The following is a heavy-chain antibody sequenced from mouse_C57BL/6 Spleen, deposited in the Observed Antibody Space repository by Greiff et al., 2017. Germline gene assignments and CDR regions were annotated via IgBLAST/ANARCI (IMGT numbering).Heavy chain of an antibody. CDR3: ARLYDCDKNYYAMDY. D-gene: IGHD2-4*01. J-gene: IGHJ4*01. CDR2: IYPVDGDT. CDR1: GYAFSSSW. Sequence: VQLQQSGPELVKPGASVKISCKASGYAFSSSWMHWVKQRPGKGLEWIGRIYPVDGDTNYNGKFKGKATLTADNSSSTAYMQLSSLTSEDSAVYECARLYDCDKNYYAMDYWGQGTSVTVSS. V-gene: IGHV1-82*01.